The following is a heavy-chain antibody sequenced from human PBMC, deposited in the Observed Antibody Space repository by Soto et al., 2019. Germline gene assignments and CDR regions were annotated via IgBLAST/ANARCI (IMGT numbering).Heavy chain of an antibody. J-gene: IGHJ6*02. CDR1: GFTFRNYD. Sequence: EVQLVESWGGLVQPGGSLRLSCEASGFTFRNYDMHLVRQGTGKGLEWVSGISAAGDPDYADSVEGRFTISRENAQNSFFLQMNSLRVGDTAVYYCARTDRDFYGLDVWGQGTTVIVSS. V-gene: IGHV3-13*05. CDR3: ARTDRDFYGLDV. CDR2: ISAAGDP.